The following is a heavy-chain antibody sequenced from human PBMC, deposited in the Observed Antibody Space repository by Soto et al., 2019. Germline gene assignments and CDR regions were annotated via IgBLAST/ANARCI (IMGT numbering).Heavy chain of an antibody. Sequence: ASVKVSCKASGYTFNDNYIQWVRQVPGQGLEWMGWINPNSGGTNYAQKFQGRVTISVDTSKNQFSLKLSSVTAADTAVYYCATLTVEMATISDYWGQGTLVTVSS. CDR1: GYTFNDNY. V-gene: IGHV1-2*02. D-gene: IGHD5-12*01. CDR2: INPNSGGT. J-gene: IGHJ4*02. CDR3: ATLTVEMATISDY.